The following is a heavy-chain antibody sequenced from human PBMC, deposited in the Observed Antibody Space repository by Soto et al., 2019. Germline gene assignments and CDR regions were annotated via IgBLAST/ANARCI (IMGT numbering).Heavy chain of an antibody. CDR3: AKGDNLGPKTGYAFDP. CDR2: TYFRSKWYN. J-gene: IGHJ5*02. D-gene: IGHD5-12*01. Sequence: QTLSLACAISGDSVSSNTASWNWIRQSPSRGLEWLGRTYFRSKWYNDYAVSVKSRIIINPDTSNNQFSLQLNSVTPEDTAVYFCAKGDNLGPKTGYAFDPWGQGIMVTAPQ. CDR1: GDSVSSNTAS. V-gene: IGHV6-1*01.